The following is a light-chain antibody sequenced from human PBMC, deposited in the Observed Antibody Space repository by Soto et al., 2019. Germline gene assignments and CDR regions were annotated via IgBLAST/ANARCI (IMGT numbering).Light chain of an antibody. CDR2: EVS. Sequence: ALTQPASVSGSPGQSITISCTGTSSDVGGYNYVSWYQQHPGKAPRLMIFEVSNRPSGVSNRFSGSKSGNSASLTISGLQAEYEADYYCSSYTSSSTVVFGTGTKVTVL. V-gene: IGLV2-14*01. CDR1: SSDVGGYNY. J-gene: IGLJ1*01. CDR3: SSYTSSSTVV.